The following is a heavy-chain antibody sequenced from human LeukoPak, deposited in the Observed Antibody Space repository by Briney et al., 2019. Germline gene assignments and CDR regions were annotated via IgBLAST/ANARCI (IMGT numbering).Heavy chain of an antibody. D-gene: IGHD4-23*01. Sequence: GGSLRLSCAASGFTFSYYGMHWVRQAPGKGLEWVAFIQYDGINKYYADSVKGRFTISRDNSKNTLYLQLSSLRAEDTAVYYCARDRGSYDYGDNDAFDIWGQGTMVTVSS. CDR2: IQYDGINK. V-gene: IGHV3-30*02. CDR1: GFTFSYYG. CDR3: ARDRGSYDYGDNDAFDI. J-gene: IGHJ3*02.